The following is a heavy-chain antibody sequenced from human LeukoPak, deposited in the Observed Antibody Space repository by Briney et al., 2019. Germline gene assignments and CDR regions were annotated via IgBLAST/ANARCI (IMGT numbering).Heavy chain of an antibody. CDR1: GYTFTSYY. D-gene: IGHD3-22*01. Sequence: ASVKVSCKASGYTFTSYYMHWVRQAPGQGLEWMEIINPSGGSTSYAQKFQGRVTMTRDMSTSTVYMELSSLRSEDTAVYYCARGPQTYYYDSSGYYGAGDYWGQGTLVTVSS. V-gene: IGHV1-46*01. CDR2: INPSGGST. CDR3: ARGPQTYYYDSSGYYGAGDY. J-gene: IGHJ4*02.